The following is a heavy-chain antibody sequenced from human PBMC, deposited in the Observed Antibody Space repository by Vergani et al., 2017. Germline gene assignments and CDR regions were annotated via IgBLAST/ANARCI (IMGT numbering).Heavy chain of an antibody. D-gene: IGHD3-3*01. V-gene: IGHV4-30-4*01. CDR1: GGSISSGDYY. CDR2: IYYSGST. CDR3: ARXIGRWSGYGDAFDI. J-gene: IGHJ3*02. Sequence: QVQLQESGPGLVKPSQTLSLTCTVSGGSISSGDYYWSWIRQPPGKGLEWIGYIYYSGSTYYNPALKSRVTISVDTSKNQFSLKLSSVTAADTAVYYCARXIGRWSGYGDAFDIWGQGTMVTVSS.